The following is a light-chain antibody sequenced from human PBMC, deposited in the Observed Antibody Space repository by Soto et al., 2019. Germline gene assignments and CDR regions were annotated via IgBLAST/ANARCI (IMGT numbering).Light chain of an antibody. V-gene: IGKV1-39*01. CDR2: AAS. CDR3: QKSYSTYT. J-gene: IGKJ2*01. Sequence: DIQMTQSPSSLSASVGDRVTITCRASQSISSYLNWYQQKPGKAPKLLIYAASSLQSGVPSRFSGSGSGTDFTLTISSLQPEDFATYYCQKSYSTYTFGQGTKVDI. CDR1: QSISSY.